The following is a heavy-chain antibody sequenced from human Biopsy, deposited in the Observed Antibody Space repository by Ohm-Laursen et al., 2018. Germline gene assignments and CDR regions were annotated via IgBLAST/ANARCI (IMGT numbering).Heavy chain of an antibody. Sequence: GASVKLSCQTAGDTFSSYEINWFRQAPGEGLEWLGGIGPMFGMANYAQKFQGRVTVTADESTTTAYMEVIRLTWEDTAVYYCARERGPHADSFDRWGQGTLVTVSS. CDR2: IGPMFGMA. V-gene: IGHV1-69*13. CDR1: GDTFSSYE. D-gene: IGHD1-14*01. CDR3: ARERGPHADSFDR. J-gene: IGHJ5*02.